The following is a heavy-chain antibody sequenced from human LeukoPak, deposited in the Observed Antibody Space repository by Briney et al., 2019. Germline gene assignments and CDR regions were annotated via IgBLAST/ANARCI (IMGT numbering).Heavy chain of an antibody. CDR2: IYYSGST. D-gene: IGHD3-10*01. Sequence: SETLPLTCTVSGGSISSYYWSWIRQPPGKGLEWIGYIYYSGSTNYNPSLKSRVTISVDTSKNQFSLKLSSVTAADTAVYYCARERLYYGSGSYYRLNWFDPWGQGTLVTVSS. CDR1: GGSISSYY. J-gene: IGHJ5*02. V-gene: IGHV4-59*01. CDR3: ARERLYYGSGSYYRLNWFDP.